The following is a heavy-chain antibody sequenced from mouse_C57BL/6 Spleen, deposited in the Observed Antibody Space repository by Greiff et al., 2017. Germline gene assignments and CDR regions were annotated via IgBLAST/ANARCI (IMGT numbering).Heavy chain of an antibody. V-gene: IGHV1-66*01. CDR3: ARAVVATGNYFDD. CDR2: IYPGSGNT. Sequence: QVQLQQSGPELVKPGASVKISCKASGYSFTSYYIHWVKQRPGQGLEWIGWIYPGSGNTKYNEKFKGKATLTADTSSSTAYMQLSSLTSEDSAVYYCARAVVATGNYFDDWGQGTTLTVSS. J-gene: IGHJ2*01. D-gene: IGHD1-1*01. CDR1: GYSFTSYY.